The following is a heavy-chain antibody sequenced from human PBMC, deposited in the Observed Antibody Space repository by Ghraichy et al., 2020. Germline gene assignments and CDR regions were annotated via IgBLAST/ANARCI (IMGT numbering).Heavy chain of an antibody. J-gene: IGHJ3*02. CDR1: GASISNYY. Sequence: SETLSLTCTVSGASISNYYWSWIRQPPGKGLEWIGYIYNSGTTIYNPSLKSRVTISVDTSKNQFSLKLKSAAAADTAVYYCARGVVTAYGDAFDIWGQGTMVTVSS. CDR3: ARGVVTAYGDAFDI. CDR2: IYNSGTT. D-gene: IGHD2-21*02. V-gene: IGHV4-59*01.